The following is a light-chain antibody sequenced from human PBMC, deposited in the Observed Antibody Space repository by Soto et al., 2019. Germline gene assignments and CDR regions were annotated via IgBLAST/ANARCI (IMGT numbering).Light chain of an antibody. V-gene: IGKV3-20*01. CDR1: QSVSSSY. Sequence: EIALTQSPGTLSLSPGERATLSCRASQSVSSSYLAWYQQKPGQAPRLLIYGASSRATGIPDSFSGSGSGTDFTLTSSRREPEDFAVYYCQQYGSSPFTFGPGTKVDIK. J-gene: IGKJ3*01. CDR3: QQYGSSPFT. CDR2: GAS.